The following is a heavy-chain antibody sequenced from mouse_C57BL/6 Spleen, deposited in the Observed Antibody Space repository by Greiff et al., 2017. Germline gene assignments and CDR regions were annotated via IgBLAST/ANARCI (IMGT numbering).Heavy chain of an antibody. CDR2: INPSNGGT. J-gene: IGHJ3*01. CDR3: ARGDYDYDVAWFAY. D-gene: IGHD2-4*01. V-gene: IGHV1-53*01. Sequence: QVQLQQPGTELVKPGASVKLSCKASGYPFTSYWMHWVKQRPGQGLEWIGNINPSNGGTNYNEKFKSKATLTVDKSSSTAYMQLSSLTSEDSAVYYCARGDYDYDVAWFAYWGQGTLVTVAA. CDR1: GYPFTSYW.